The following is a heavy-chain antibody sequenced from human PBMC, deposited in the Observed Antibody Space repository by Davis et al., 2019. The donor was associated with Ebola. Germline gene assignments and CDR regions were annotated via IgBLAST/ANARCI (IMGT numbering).Heavy chain of an antibody. V-gene: IGHV1-69*13. CDR2: IIPIFGTA. J-gene: IGHJ4*02. CDR1: GGTFSSYA. Sequence: SVKVSCKASGGTFSSYAISWVRQAPGQGLEWMGGIIPIFGTANYAQKFQGRVTITADESTSTAYMELSSLRSEDTAVYYCAREGRIVGATCFDYWGQGTLVTVSS. D-gene: IGHD1-26*01. CDR3: AREGRIVGATCFDY.